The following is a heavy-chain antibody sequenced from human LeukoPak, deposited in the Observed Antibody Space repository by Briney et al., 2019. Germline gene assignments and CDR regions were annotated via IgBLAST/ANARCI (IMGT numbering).Heavy chain of an antibody. CDR1: GGSMSSNSDY. Sequence: SETLSLTCTVSGGSMSSNSDYWSWIRQPAGKGLEWIGRIYTSGSTNYNPSLKSRVTMSVDTSKNQFSLKLSSVTAADTAVYYCAKYSGSYYDYFDYWGQGTLVTVSS. CDR3: AKYSGSYYDYFDY. J-gene: IGHJ4*02. D-gene: IGHD1-26*01. V-gene: IGHV4-61*02. CDR2: IYTSGST.